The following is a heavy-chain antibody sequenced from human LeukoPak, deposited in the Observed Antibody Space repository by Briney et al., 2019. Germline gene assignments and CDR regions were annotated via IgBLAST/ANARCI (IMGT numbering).Heavy chain of an antibody. CDR2: IYYSGST. D-gene: IGHD5-24*01. V-gene: IGHV4-59*08. CDR1: GGSISSYY. J-gene: IGHJ3*02. CDR3: ARRRDGYFGAFDI. Sequence: SETLSLTCTVSGGSISSYYWSWIRQPLGKGLEWIGYIYYSGSTNYNPSLKSRVTISVDTSKNQFSLKLSSVTAADTAVYYCARRRDGYFGAFDIWGQGTMVTVSS.